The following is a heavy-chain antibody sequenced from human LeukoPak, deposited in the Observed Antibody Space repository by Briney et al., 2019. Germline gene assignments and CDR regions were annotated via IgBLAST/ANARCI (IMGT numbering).Heavy chain of an antibody. CDR3: ARFGYYDDSSGYYEKYYFDY. V-gene: IGHV4-38-2*01. CDR1: GDSIISGYY. D-gene: IGHD3-22*01. Sequence: SETLSLTCAVSGDSIISGYYWGWIRQPPGKGLEWIGSIYHSGSTYYNLSLKSRVTISVDTSTNEFSLKLRSVTAADTAVYFCARFGYYDDSSGYYEKYYFDYWGQGTLVTVSS. J-gene: IGHJ4*02. CDR2: IYHSGST.